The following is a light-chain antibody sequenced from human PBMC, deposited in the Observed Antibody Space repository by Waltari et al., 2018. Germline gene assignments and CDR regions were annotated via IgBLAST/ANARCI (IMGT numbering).Light chain of an antibody. CDR1: SGHSTNV. J-gene: IGLJ3*02. CDR2: VDSDGSH. V-gene: IGLV4-69*01. Sequence: QLVLTQSPSASASLGASVKLTCTLSSGHSTNVIAWLQQQPEKGPRYLMTVDSDGSHRKGDDIPDRFSGSGSGAERYLTISSLQSEDEADYYCETGGHGTWVFGGGTKLTVL. CDR3: ETGGHGTWV.